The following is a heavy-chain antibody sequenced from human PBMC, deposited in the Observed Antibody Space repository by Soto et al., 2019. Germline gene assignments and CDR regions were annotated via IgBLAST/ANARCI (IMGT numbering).Heavy chain of an antibody. D-gene: IGHD2-2*01. Sequence: QVQLVQSGAEVKKPGSSVKVSCKASGGTFSIYTITWVRQARGQGLEWMGRIIPIFDIATYAQKFQGRLTIAADKSMRTAYRELSSQRTEDTAVYYCAREDRDQDIGLVPAAIEAMDVWGQGTTVTVSS. J-gene: IGHJ6*02. CDR1: GGTFSIYT. CDR2: IIPIFDIA. CDR3: AREDRDQDIGLVPAAIEAMDV. V-gene: IGHV1-69*08.